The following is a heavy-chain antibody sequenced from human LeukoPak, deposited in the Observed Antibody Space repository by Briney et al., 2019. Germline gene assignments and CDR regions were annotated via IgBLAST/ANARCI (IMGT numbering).Heavy chain of an antibody. D-gene: IGHD6-13*01. Sequence: TGGSLRLSCAVSGVTFSTYGMHWVRQAPGKGLEWVAFISYDGSNKYYADSVKGRFTISRDNSKNTLYLEMNSLRPEDTALYCCAKDYSSSSDYFDFWGQGTLVTVSS. CDR3: AKDYSSSSDYFDF. J-gene: IGHJ4*02. V-gene: IGHV3-30*18. CDR1: GVTFSTYG. CDR2: ISYDGSNK.